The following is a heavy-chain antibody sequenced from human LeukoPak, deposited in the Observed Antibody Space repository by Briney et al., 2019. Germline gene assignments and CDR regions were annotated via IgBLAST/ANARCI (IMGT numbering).Heavy chain of an antibody. CDR3: ARDSRPEYDFWSGYFEETFDY. V-gene: IGHV1-2*02. CDR2: INPNSGGT. Sequence: ASVKVSCKASGYTFTGYYMHWVRQAPGQGLERMGWINPNSGGTNYAQKFQGRVTMTRDTSISTAYMELSRLRSDDTAVYYCARDSRPEYDFWSGYFEETFDYWGQGTLATVSS. J-gene: IGHJ4*02. CDR1: GYTFTGYY. D-gene: IGHD3-3*01.